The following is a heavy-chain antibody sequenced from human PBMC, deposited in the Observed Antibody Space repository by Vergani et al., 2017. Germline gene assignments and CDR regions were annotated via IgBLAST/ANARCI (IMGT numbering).Heavy chain of an antibody. CDR3: AKRDYYDSSGYYYNYYFDY. J-gene: IGHJ4*02. Sequence: EVQLLESGGGLVQPGGSLRLSCAASGFTFSSFAMSWVRQAPGEGLEWVSSLSGSGVSTYYADSVKGRVTIARDTSKNTLYLQLNSLRAEDTAVYYCAKRDYYDSSGYYYNYYFDYWGQGTLVTVSS. CDR1: GFTFSSFA. D-gene: IGHD3-22*01. V-gene: IGHV3-23*01. CDR2: LSGSGVST.